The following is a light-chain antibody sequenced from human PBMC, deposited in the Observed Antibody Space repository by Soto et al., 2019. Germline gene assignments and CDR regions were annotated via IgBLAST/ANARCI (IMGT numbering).Light chain of an antibody. CDR2: GDN. Sequence: QSVLTQPPSVSGVPGQRVTISCTGSTSSIGAGKDVHWYQQLPGTAPKLIIHGDNNRPSGVPDRFSASKSGTSASLAITGLQTEDEADYYCPSYDSGLNGPYVFGTGTKVTVL. CDR3: PSYDSGLNGPYV. J-gene: IGLJ1*01. CDR1: TSSIGAGKD. V-gene: IGLV1-40*01.